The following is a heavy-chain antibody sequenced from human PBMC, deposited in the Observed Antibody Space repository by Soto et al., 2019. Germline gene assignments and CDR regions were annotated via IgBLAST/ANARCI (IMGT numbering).Heavy chain of an antibody. V-gene: IGHV5-10-1*01. CDR1: GYSFTSYW. J-gene: IGHJ6*02. CDR3: ASALGYCSGGSCYHSYDYYYGMDV. CDR2: IDPSDSYT. Sequence: PGESLKISCKGSGYSFTSYWISWVRQMPGKGLEWMGRIDPSDSYTNYSPSFQGHVTISADKSISTAYLQWSSLKASDTAMYYCASALGYCSGGSCYHSYDYYYGMDVWGQGTTVTVSS. D-gene: IGHD2-15*01.